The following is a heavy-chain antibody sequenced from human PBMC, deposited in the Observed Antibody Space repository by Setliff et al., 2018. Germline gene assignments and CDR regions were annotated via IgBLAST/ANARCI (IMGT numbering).Heavy chain of an antibody. Sequence: GGSLRLSCAASGFTFSSYAMNWVRQAPGKGLEWVSVIYSGGSTYYADSVKGRFTISRDNAKNSLYLQMNSLRAEDTAVYYCARGRERDYNFWSGYYTYYYYGMDVWGQGTTVTVSS. J-gene: IGHJ6*02. D-gene: IGHD3-3*01. CDR2: IYSGGST. V-gene: IGHV3-66*01. CDR1: GFTFSSYA. CDR3: ARGRERDYNFWSGYYTYYYYGMDV.